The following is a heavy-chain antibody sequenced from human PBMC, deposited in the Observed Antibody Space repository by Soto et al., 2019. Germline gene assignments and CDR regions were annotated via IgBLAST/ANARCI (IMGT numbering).Heavy chain of an antibody. CDR2: IDPSDSYT. CDR1: GYSFTSYW. V-gene: IGHV5-10-1*01. Sequence: PGESLKISCKGSGYSFTSYWISWVRQMPGKGLEWMGRIDPSDSYTNYCPSFQGHVTISADKSISTAYLQWSSLKASDTAMYYCARSRDYDSSGYYPYYFDYWGQGTLVTVSS. CDR3: ARSRDYDSSGYYPYYFDY. D-gene: IGHD3-22*01. J-gene: IGHJ4*02.